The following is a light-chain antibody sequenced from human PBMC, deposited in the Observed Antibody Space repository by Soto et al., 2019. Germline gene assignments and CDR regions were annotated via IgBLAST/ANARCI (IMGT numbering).Light chain of an antibody. J-gene: IGLJ3*02. CDR1: SSDVGGYNY. CDR2: EVN. CDR3: NSFTSNNTWV. Sequence: QSVLTQHASMSGSPGQSITISCTGTSSDVGGYNYVSWYQQHPGKAPKLMIYEVNNRPSGVSNRFSGSKSGNTASLTISGLQAEDEADYYCNSFTSNNTWVFGGGTKVTVL. V-gene: IGLV2-14*01.